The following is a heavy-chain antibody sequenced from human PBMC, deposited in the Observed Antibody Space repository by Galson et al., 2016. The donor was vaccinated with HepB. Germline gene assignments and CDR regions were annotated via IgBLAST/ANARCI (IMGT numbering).Heavy chain of an antibody. V-gene: IGHV1-3*01. J-gene: IGHJ5*02. CDR3: ARGNFGSGLGFRWLDP. CDR2: INAGNGNT. CDR1: GYTFSTYA. D-gene: IGHD3-10*01. Sequence: SVKVSCKASGYTFSTYAMHWVRQAPGQRLEWLGWINAGNGNTKYSQKFQGRVTITRDTSASTGYMELSSLRSEDTAVYYCARGNFGSGLGFRWLDPWGQGTLVTFSP.